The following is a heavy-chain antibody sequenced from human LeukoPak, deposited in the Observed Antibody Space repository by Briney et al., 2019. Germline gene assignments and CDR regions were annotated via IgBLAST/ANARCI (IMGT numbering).Heavy chain of an antibody. CDR1: GFTFSSYT. D-gene: IGHD5-12*01. CDR3: ARDVGGYAFDY. J-gene: IGHJ4*02. CDR2: MSYDGSHK. V-gene: IGHV3-30*04. Sequence: LSGGSLRLSCVASGFTFSSYTLHWVRQAPGKGLEWVAVMSYDGSHKLHADSVKGRFTISRDNSKNTLYLQMNSLRAEDTAIYFCARDVGGYAFDYWGQGTLVTVSS.